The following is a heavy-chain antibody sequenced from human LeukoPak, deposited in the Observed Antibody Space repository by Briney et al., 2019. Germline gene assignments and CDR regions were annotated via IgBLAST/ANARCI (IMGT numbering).Heavy chain of an antibody. D-gene: IGHD2-21*02. CDR2: VRVGGFRR. CDR3: AKGGAALTDAPHGDVVTPTLDGFDL. J-gene: IGHJ3*01. CDR1: VFDFSAYA. V-gene: IGHV3-23*01. Sequence: PGGSLRLSCAASVFDFSAYAMTWVRQAPGEGREWVSTVRVGGFRRYYADSVKGRFSVSRDNAKKTIFVQMHRLRAEDTAKYYCAKGGAALTDAPHGDVVTPTLDGFDLWGQGAMVTVSS.